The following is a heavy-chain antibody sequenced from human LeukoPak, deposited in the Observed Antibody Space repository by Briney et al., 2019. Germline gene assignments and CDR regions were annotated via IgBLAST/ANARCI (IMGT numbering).Heavy chain of an antibody. CDR2: INPSGGST. CDR3: VRGDIVVVPAAIGNDY. V-gene: IGHV1-46*01. CDR1: GYTFTSYY. Sequence: VASVKVSCKASGYTFTSYYMHWVRQAPGQGHEWMGIINPSGGSTSYARKFQGRVTMTRDTSTSTVYMELSSLRSEDTAVYYCVRGDIVVVPAAIGNDYWGQGTLVTVSS. D-gene: IGHD2-2*02. J-gene: IGHJ4*02.